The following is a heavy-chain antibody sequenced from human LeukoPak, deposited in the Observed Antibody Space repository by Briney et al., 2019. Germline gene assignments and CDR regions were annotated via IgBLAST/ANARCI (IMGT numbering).Heavy chain of an antibody. Sequence: SLRLSCAASGFTVSNYYMSWVRQAPGKGLEWVSGISWNSGSIGYADSVKGRFTISRDNAKNSLYLQMNSLRAEDMALYYCAASPDYDFWSGYKYWGQGTLVTVSS. D-gene: IGHD3-3*01. J-gene: IGHJ4*02. CDR3: AASPDYDFWSGYKY. V-gene: IGHV3-9*03. CDR2: ISWNSGSI. CDR1: GFTVSNYY.